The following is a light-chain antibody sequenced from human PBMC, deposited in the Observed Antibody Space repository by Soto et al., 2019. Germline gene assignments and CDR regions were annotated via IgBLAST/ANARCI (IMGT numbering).Light chain of an antibody. CDR3: ISYTDRQSYL. Sequence: QSALTQPASVSGSPGQSITISCSGTSSDIGSYNHVAWYQQFPGKSPKLMIYAVSGRPPGVSDRFSGSKSGITASLTISGLQTEDEAGYYCISYTDRQSYLFGTGTKVTVL. J-gene: IGLJ1*01. CDR2: AVS. CDR1: SSDIGSYNH. V-gene: IGLV2-14*03.